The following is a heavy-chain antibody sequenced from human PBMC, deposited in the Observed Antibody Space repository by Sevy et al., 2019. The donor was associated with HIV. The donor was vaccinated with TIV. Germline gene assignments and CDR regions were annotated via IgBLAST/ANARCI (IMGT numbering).Heavy chain of an antibody. D-gene: IGHD5-12*01. J-gene: IGHJ5*01. Sequence: SETLSLTCAVSSYSVGSDNYWGWIRQSPGKGLEWNGIIYRSGTTYYNPSLKSRVTISVDTSKNQFSLKLSSVTASDTAVYFCARALGMATFGQIRFDSWGQGTLVTVSS. V-gene: IGHV4-38-2*01. CDR3: ARALGMATFGQIRFDS. CDR1: SYSVGSDNY. CDR2: IYRSGTT.